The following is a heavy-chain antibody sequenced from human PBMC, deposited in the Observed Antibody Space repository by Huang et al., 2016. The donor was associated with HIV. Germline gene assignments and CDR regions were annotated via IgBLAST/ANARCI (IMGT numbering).Heavy chain of an antibody. CDR3: ARYRLTGTFLDS. CDR1: GYTFTTYS. CDR2: NNTKTGKP. J-gene: IGHJ4*02. Sequence: QVQLVQSGSELRKPGASVKVSCKASGYTFTTYSLIWVRQAPGQGLEWMGGNNTKTGKPTYAQGFTGRFVFSLDTTVNTAYLQISSLKTDDTAKYFCARYRLTGTFLDSWGQGTQVTVSS. V-gene: IGHV7-4-1*02. D-gene: IGHD3-9*01.